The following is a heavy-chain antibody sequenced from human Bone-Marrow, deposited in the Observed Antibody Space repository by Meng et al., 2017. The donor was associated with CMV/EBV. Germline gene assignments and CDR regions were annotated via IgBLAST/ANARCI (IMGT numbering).Heavy chain of an antibody. J-gene: IGHJ4*02. V-gene: IGHV3-74*01. CDR1: GFMFSTYW. CDR3: AGRDLWSGYDY. D-gene: IGHD3-3*01. CDR2: INPDGSST. Sequence: GESLKISCAASGFMFSTYWMHWVRQAAGKGLVWVSRINPDGSSTSYADSVKGRFTVSRDNAKSTLYLQMNSLRDEDTAVYYCAGRDLWSGYDYWGQGTLVTVSS.